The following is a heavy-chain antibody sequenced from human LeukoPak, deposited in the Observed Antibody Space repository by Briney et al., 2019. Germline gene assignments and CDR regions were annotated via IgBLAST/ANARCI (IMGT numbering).Heavy chain of an antibody. CDR1: GGSISSYY. D-gene: IGHD3-9*01. V-gene: IGHV4-59*01. CDR2: IYYSGST. J-gene: IGHJ5*02. Sequence: SGTLSLTCTVSGGSISSYYWSWIRQPPEKGLEWIGYIYYSGSTNYNPSLKSRVTISVDTSKNQFSLKLSSVTAADTALYYCARDRAGYYGTPFDPWGQGTLVTVSS. CDR3: ARDRAGYYGTPFDP.